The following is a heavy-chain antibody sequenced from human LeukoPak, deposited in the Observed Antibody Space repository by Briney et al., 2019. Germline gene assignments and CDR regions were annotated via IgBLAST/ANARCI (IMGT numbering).Heavy chain of an antibody. CDR3: ARGAYYYDSSGPLDY. V-gene: IGHV1-18*01. D-gene: IGHD3-22*01. J-gene: IGHJ4*02. Sequence: GASVKVSCKASGYTFTSYGISWVRQAPGQGHEWMGWISAYNGNTNYAQKLQGRVTMTTVTSASTAYMELRSLRSDDTAVYYCARGAYYYDSSGPLDYWGQGTLVTVSS. CDR2: ISAYNGNT. CDR1: GYTFTSYG.